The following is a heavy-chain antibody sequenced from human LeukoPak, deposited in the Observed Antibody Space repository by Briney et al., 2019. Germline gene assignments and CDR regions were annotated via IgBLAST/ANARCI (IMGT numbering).Heavy chain of an antibody. D-gene: IGHD3-22*01. V-gene: IGHV3-30*04. CDR3: ARARIVVDLYSKGLDY. CDR1: GFTFGSYA. CDR2: ISYDGSNQ. Sequence: GGSLRLSCAASGFTFGSYAIHWVRQAPGKGLEWVAVISYDGSNQYFADSVKGRFTISRDNSKNTLYLQMNSLRAEDTAVYYCARARIVVDLYSKGLDYWGQGTLVTVSS. J-gene: IGHJ4*02.